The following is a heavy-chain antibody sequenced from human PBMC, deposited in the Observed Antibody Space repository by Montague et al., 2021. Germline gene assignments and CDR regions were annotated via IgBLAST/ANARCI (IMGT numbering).Heavy chain of an antibody. CDR2: IHHSGST. V-gene: IGHV4-34*01. J-gene: IGHJ6*03. CDR3: ARERDRYYYMDI. CDR1: GGSFSGYY. Sequence: SETLSLTCAVYGGSFSGYYWSWIRQPPGKGLEWIGEIHHSGSTNYNPSPKSRVTISVDTSNNHFSLKLSSVTAADTAMYYCARERDRYYYMDIWGKGTTITVSS.